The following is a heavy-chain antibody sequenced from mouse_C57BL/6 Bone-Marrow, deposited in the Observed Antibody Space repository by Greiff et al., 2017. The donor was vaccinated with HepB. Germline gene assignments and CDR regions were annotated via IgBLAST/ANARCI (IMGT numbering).Heavy chain of an antibody. V-gene: IGHV8-12*01. CDR1: GFSLSTSGMG. J-gene: IGHJ1*03. CDR2: IYWDDDK. CDR3: ALRPYWYFDV. Sequence: QVTLKVSGPGILQSSQSLSLTCSFSGFSLSTSGMGVSWIRQPSGMGLVWLAHIYWDDDKCYKPSLKSGLTISKDTSRNHVFLKITSVDTADTATYYCALRPYWYFDVWGTGTTVTVSS.